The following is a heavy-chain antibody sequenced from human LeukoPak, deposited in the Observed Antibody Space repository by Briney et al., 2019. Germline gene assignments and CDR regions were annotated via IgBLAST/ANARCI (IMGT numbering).Heavy chain of an antibody. J-gene: IGHJ5*01. D-gene: IGHD3-9*01. V-gene: IGHV3-30-3*01. CDR3: ARDIPGLRYFDWLFS. CDR1: GFPFSSYA. Sequence: GALRLSFAASGFPFSSYAMHWVRQAPGKGLEWVAVISYGGSNKYYADSVKGRFTISRDNSKNTLYLQMNSLRAEDTAVYYCARDIPGLRYFDWLFSWGQGTLVTVSS. CDR2: ISYGGSNK.